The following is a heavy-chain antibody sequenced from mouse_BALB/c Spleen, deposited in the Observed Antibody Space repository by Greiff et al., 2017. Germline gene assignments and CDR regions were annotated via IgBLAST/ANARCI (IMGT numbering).Heavy chain of an antibody. CDR2: ISDGGSYT. V-gene: IGHV5-4*02. CDR1: GFTFSDYY. D-gene: IGHD2-3*01. Sequence: DVQLVESGGGLVKPGGSLKLSCAASGFTFSDYYMYWVRQTPEKRLEWVATISDGGSYTYYPDSVKGRFTISRDNAKNNLYLQMSSLKSEDTAMYYCARGWLLRGYAMDYWGQGTSVTVSS. J-gene: IGHJ4*01. CDR3: ARGWLLRGYAMDY.